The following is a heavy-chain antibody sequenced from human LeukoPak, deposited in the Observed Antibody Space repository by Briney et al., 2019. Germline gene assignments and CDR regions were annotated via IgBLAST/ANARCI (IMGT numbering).Heavy chain of an antibody. Sequence: SETLSLTCTVYGGSFSGYYWNWIRQPPGKGLEWIGEINHSGSTNYNPSLNSRVTISVDTSKNQFSLKLSSVTAADTAVYYCARSRYILVGATRVSPNWFDPWGQGTLVTVSS. V-gene: IGHV4-34*01. CDR1: GGSFSGYY. CDR2: INHSGST. D-gene: IGHD1-26*01. CDR3: ARSRYILVGATRVSPNWFDP. J-gene: IGHJ5*02.